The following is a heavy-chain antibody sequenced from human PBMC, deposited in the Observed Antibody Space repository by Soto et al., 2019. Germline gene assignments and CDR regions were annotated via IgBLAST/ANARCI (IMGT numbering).Heavy chain of an antibody. CDR3: ARDLKEYCSDGKCNWFDP. D-gene: IGHD2-15*01. CDR1: GGSISSGGYY. J-gene: IGHJ5*02. CDR2: IYYSGST. Sequence: SETLSLTCTVSGGSISSGGYYWSWIRQHPGKGLEWIGYIYYSGSTYYNPSLKSRVTISFDASKNQISLQVRSATAADAAVYYCARDLKEYCSDGKCNWFDPWGQGTLVTVSS. V-gene: IGHV4-31*03.